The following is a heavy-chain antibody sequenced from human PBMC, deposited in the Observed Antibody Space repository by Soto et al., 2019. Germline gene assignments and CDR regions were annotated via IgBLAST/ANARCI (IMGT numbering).Heavy chain of an antibody. CDR1: GFTFSSYG. J-gene: IGHJ4*02. CDR3: TGEVASGY. V-gene: IGHV3-30*03. Sequence: QVQLVESGGGVIQHGRSLRLSCAASGFTFSSYGMHWVRHAPGKGLDWVAVISKDGNVKYYAESVKGRFTISRDNSKNTLYLQMNSLGAEDTAAYYCTGEVASGYWGQGTLVTVSS. D-gene: IGHD2-8*02. CDR2: ISKDGNVK.